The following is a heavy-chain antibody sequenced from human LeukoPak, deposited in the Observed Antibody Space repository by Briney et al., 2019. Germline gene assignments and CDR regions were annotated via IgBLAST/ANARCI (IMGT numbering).Heavy chain of an antibody. V-gene: IGHV4-4*07. J-gene: IGHJ6*03. CDR2: IYTSGST. CDR3: ARSGSRLVMDV. CDR1: GGSISSYY. Sequence: SETLSLTCTVSGGSISSYYWSWIRRPAGKGLEWIGRIYTSGSTSYNPSLKSRVTMSVDTSKNQFSLKLSSVTAADTAVYYCARSGSRLVMDVWGKGTTVTVSS. D-gene: IGHD1-26*01.